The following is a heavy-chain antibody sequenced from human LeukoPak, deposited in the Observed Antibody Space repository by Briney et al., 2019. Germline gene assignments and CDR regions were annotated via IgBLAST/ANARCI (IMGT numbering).Heavy chain of an antibody. Sequence: GRSLRLSCAASGFTLSSYAMHWVRQAPGKGLEWVAVISYDGSNKYYADSVKGRFTISRDNSRYTLYLQMNSLRAEDTAVYYCARDPRYYYDSSGYDFYFDYWGQGTLVTVSS. CDR2: ISYDGSNK. D-gene: IGHD3-22*01. V-gene: IGHV3-30-3*01. CDR1: GFTLSSYA. CDR3: ARDPRYYYDSSGYDFYFDY. J-gene: IGHJ4*02.